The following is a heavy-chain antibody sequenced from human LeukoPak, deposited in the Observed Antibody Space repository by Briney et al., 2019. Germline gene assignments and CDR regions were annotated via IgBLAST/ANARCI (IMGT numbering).Heavy chain of an antibody. CDR1: GYTFTSYY. Sequence: ASVKVSCKASGYTFTSYYIHWVRQAPGQGLEWMGWINPNSGGTNYAQKFQGRVTMTRDTSISTAYMELSRLRSDDTAVYYCAREGSPPANWFDPWGQGTLVTVSS. D-gene: IGHD6-25*01. CDR3: AREGSPPANWFDP. CDR2: INPNSGGT. V-gene: IGHV1-2*02. J-gene: IGHJ5*02.